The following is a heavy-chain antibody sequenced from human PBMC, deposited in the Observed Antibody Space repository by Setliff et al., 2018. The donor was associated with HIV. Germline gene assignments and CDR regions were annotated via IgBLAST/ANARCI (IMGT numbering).Heavy chain of an antibody. J-gene: IGHJ3*02. V-gene: IGHV4-59*10. CDR3: ARAEWIQLWFGAFDI. CDR1: GDSVSGYY. CDR2: VHSSATS. D-gene: IGHD5-18*01. Sequence: PSETLSLTCAVSGDSVSGYYWSWIRQSAGRGLEWIGRVHSSATSNYNPSLKGRVTMSVDTSKNQFSLKLSSVTAADTAVYYCARAEWIQLWFGAFDIWGQGTMVTVSS.